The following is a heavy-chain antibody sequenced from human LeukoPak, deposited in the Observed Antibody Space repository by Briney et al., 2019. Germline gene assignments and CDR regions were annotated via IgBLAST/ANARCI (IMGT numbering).Heavy chain of an antibody. CDR2: SGST. Sequence: SETLSLTCTVSGYSISSGYYWGWIRQPPGKGLEWIGSGSTYYNPSLKSRVTISVDTSKNQFSLKLSSVTAADTAVYYCARGTTYYYDSSGYLSHFDYWGQGTLVTVSS. CDR3: ARGTTYYYDSSGYLSHFDY. J-gene: IGHJ4*02. V-gene: IGHV4-38-2*02. D-gene: IGHD3-22*01. CDR1: GYSISSGYY.